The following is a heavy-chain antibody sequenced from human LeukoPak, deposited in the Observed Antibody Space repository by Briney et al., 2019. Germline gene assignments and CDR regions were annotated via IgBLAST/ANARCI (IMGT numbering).Heavy chain of an antibody. CDR2: ISYDGSNK. V-gene: IGHV3-30*04. CDR3: AKRYSRSGFDY. CDR1: GFTFSSYA. J-gene: IGHJ4*02. Sequence: GGSLRLSCAASGFTFSSYAMHWVRQAPGKGLEWVSVISYDGSNKYYADSVKGRFTISRDNSKNTLYLQMNRLRPEDTAVYYCAKRYSRSGFDYWGQGTLVTVSS. D-gene: IGHD6-13*01.